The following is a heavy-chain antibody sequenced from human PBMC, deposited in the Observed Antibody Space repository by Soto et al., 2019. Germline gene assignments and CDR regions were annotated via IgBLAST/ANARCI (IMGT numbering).Heavy chain of an antibody. D-gene: IGHD3-10*01. CDR1: GGSISSSSYY. Sequence: LSLTCTVSGGSISSSSYYWGWIRQPPGKGLEWIGSIYYSGSTYYNPSLKSRVTISVDTSKNQFSLKLSSVTAADTAVYYCARGFRELPFDYWGQGTLVTVSS. CDR3: ARGFRELPFDY. CDR2: IYYSGST. J-gene: IGHJ4*02. V-gene: IGHV4-39*01.